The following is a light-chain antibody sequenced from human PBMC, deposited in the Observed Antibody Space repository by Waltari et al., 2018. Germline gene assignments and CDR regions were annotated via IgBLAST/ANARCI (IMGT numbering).Light chain of an antibody. CDR2: GAN. Sequence: QSALTQPASVSGSPGQSITISCPGTSRGVGNSDLVSWYQPHPGRAPKLIIYGANERPSGVSNRFSGSKSGIAASLTISGLQAEDEADYYCCSYLGSNTWVFGGGTKLTVL. CDR3: CSYLGSNTWV. CDR1: SRGVGNSDL. J-gene: IGLJ2*01. V-gene: IGLV2-23*01.